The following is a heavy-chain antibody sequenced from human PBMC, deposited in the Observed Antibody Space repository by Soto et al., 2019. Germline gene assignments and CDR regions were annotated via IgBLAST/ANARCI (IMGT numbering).Heavy chain of an antibody. CDR3: ARVIPGVEAWFDP. D-gene: IGHD2-2*01. CDR2: ISAYTDTP. Sequence: GASVKVSCKASGYTLTNFGVTWVRRAPGQGLEWMGWISAYTDTPNYAQKFQGRVTMTMDTSTSTAYMDLRSLTSDDTAVYYCARVIPGVEAWFDPWGQGTLVTVSS. CDR1: GYTLTNFG. V-gene: IGHV1-18*01. J-gene: IGHJ5*02.